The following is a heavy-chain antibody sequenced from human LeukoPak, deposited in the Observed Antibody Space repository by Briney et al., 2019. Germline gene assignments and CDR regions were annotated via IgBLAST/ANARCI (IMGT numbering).Heavy chain of an antibody. Sequence: GGSLRLSCAASGFTFSSYGMHWVRQAPGKGLEWVAFIRYDGSNKYYADSVKGRFTISRDNSKNTLYLQMNSLRAEDTAVYYCAKEKSPFYDYVWGSYRSYYFDYWGQGTLVTVSS. CDR2: IRYDGSNK. CDR1: GFTFSSYG. V-gene: IGHV3-30*02. J-gene: IGHJ4*02. D-gene: IGHD3-16*02. CDR3: AKEKSPFYDYVWGSYRSYYFDY.